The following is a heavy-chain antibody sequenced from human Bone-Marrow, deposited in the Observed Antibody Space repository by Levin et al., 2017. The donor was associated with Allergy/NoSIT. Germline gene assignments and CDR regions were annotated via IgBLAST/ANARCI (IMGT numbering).Heavy chain of an antibody. V-gene: IGHV4-30-2*01. CDR2: VYYSGHT. CDR1: DDSIISGGYS. Sequence: SETLSLTCGVSDDSIISGGYSWGWIRQPPGKGLEWIGHVYYSGHTYYNPSLRSRVTISADKSKVHVSLTLTSMTAAHTASYYCVKVFQIRGGDAFDIWGPGKMVTVSS. CDR3: VKVFQIRGGDAFDI. D-gene: IGHD3-10*01. J-gene: IGHJ3*02.